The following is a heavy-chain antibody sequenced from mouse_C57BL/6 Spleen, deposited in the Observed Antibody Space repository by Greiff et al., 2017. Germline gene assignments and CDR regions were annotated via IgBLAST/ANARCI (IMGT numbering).Heavy chain of an antibody. D-gene: IGHD1-1*01. CDR3: ASNYYGSTWYFDV. V-gene: IGHV5-4*03. CDR2: ISDGGSYT. J-gene: IGHJ1*03. CDR1: GFTFSSYA. Sequence: EVKVEESGGGLVKPGGSLKLSCAASGFTFSSYAMSWVRQTPEKRLEWVATISDGGSYTYYPDNVKGRFTISRDNAKNNLYLQMSHLKSEDTAMYYCASNYYGSTWYFDVWGTGTTVTVSS.